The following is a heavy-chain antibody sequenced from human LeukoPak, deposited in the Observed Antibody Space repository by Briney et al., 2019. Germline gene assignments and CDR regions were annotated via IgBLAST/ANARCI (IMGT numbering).Heavy chain of an antibody. D-gene: IGHD3-9*01. J-gene: IGHJ5*02. CDR1: GGSFSGYY. CDR2: INHSGST. V-gene: IGHV4-34*01. Sequence: SETLSLTCAVYGGSFSGYYWSWIRQPPGKGLEWIGEINHSGSTNYNPSLKSRVTISVDTSKNQFSLKLSSVTAADSAVYYCARRSSRRYYDILTGPNWFDPWGQGTLVTVSS. CDR3: ARRSSRRYYDILTGPNWFDP.